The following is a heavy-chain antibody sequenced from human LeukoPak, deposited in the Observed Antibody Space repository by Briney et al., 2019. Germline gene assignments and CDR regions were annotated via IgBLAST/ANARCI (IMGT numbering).Heavy chain of an antibody. V-gene: IGHV1-69*04. CDR2: IIPILGIA. CDR3: ARDLQAFGIAAAVPFDY. Sequence: ASVKVSCKASGGTFSSYAISWVRQAPGQGLEWMGRIIPILGIANYAQKFQGRVTITADKSTSTAYMELRSLRSDDTAVYYCARDLQAFGIAAAVPFDYWGQGTLVTVSS. J-gene: IGHJ4*02. CDR1: GGTFSSYA. D-gene: IGHD6-13*01.